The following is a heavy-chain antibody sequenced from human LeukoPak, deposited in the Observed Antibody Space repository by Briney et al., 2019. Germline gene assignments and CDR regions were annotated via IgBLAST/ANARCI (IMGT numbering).Heavy chain of an antibody. V-gene: IGHV1-2*02. CDR3: ARADYGDYSTFDY. Sequence: ASVKVSCKASGYTFTDYYMHWVRQAPGQGLEWMGWINPNSGGTNYAQKFQGRVTMTRDTSISTAYMELSRLRSDDTAVYYCARADYGDYSTFDYWGQGTLVTVSS. CDR1: GYTFTDYY. J-gene: IGHJ4*02. D-gene: IGHD4-17*01. CDR2: INPNSGGT.